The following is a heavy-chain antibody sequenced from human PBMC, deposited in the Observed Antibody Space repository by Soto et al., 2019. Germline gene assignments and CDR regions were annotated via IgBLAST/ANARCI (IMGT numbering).Heavy chain of an antibody. V-gene: IGHV3-23*01. CDR1: GFTISTYA. J-gene: IGHJ5*02. CDR3: AKDAVYNDGLWLMDS. Sequence: PGGSLRLSCAASGFTISTYAMTWVRQAPGKGLECVSGVTGSGGRIHYADSVKGRFTISKDNSKNTLYLQMSSLRDEDTALYYCAKDAVYNDGLWLMDSWGQGTLVTVSS. D-gene: IGHD2-21*01. CDR2: VTGSGGRI.